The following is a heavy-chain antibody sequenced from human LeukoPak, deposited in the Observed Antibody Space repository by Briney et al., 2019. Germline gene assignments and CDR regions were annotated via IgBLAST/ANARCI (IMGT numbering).Heavy chain of an antibody. CDR1: GYFFNSYW. J-gene: IGHJ4*02. CDR3: ARGDPTGGNNHTLDY. Sequence: GESLKISCEGSGYFFNSYWIAWVRQMPGKGLEWMGIIYPSDLDIRYSPSFQGQVTMSVDKSNSIAYLQWNSLKASDTGMYFCARGDPTGGNNHTLDYWGQGTLVTVPS. CDR2: IYPSDLDI. V-gene: IGHV5-51*01. D-gene: IGHD7-27*01.